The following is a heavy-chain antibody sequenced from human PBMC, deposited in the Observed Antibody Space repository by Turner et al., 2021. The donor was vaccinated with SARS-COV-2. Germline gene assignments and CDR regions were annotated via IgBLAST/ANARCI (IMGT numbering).Heavy chain of an antibody. J-gene: IGHJ4*02. V-gene: IGHV3-53*01. CDR3: ARDYGDFYFDY. CDR1: GCIVSSNY. Sequence: EVQLVESGGGLIQPGGSQRLSCAASGCIVSSNYMSWFRQAAGKGLEWVSVIYSVGSTYYADSVKGRFTISRDNSKNTLYLQMNSLRAEDTAVYYCARDYGDFYFDYWGQGTLVTVSS. CDR2: IYSVGST. D-gene: IGHD4-17*01.